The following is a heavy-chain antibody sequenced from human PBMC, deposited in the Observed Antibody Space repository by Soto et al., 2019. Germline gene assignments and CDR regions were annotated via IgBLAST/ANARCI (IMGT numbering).Heavy chain of an antibody. CDR2: ISSGASTR. CDR1: GFTFSDYY. CDR3: ARKVGYKVATIGAFDY. V-gene: IGHV3-11*01. J-gene: IGHJ4*02. D-gene: IGHD5-12*01. Sequence: QVQLVESGGGLVKPGGSLRLSCAASGFTFSDYYMSWLRQAPGKGLEWVSYISSGASTRHYADSVKGRFTSSRDNAKNSLYLQINSLRVEDTAVYYCARKVGYKVATIGAFDYWGQGTLVTVSS.